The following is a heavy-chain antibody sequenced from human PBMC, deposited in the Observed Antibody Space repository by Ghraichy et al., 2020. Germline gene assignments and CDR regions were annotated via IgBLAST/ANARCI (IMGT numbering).Heavy chain of an antibody. CDR1: GGSVSSGSYY. CDR3: ARGLEWVVTWIDP. Sequence: TCTVSGGSVSSGSYYWNWIRQSPGKGLEWIGYIYYSGSTYYNPSLKSRVTISLDASKNHFSLKLNSVTAADTAVYYCARGLEWVVTWIDPWGQGTLVTVSS. D-gene: IGHD4-23*01. V-gene: IGHV4-61*03. CDR2: IYYSGST. J-gene: IGHJ5*02.